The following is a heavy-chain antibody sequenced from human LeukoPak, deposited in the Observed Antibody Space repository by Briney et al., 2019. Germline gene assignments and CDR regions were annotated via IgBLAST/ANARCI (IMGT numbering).Heavy chain of an antibody. V-gene: IGHV4-61*02. CDR1: GGSISSGRYY. CDR2: IYTSGST. D-gene: IGHD3-3*01. Sequence: SETLSLTCTVSGGSISSGRYYWSWIRQPAGKGLEWIGRIYTSGSTNYNPSLKSRVTISVDTSKNQFSLKLSSVTAADTAVYYCARDGIFGVVNYYFNYWGQGTLVTVSS. CDR3: ARDGIFGVVNYYFNY. J-gene: IGHJ4*02.